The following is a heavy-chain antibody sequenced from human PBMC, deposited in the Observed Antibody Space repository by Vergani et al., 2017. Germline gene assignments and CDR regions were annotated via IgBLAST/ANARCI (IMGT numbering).Heavy chain of an antibody. J-gene: IGHJ6*02. CDR3: ARETDTGSSVSYNYYAMDV. D-gene: IGHD3-9*01. V-gene: IGHV3-11*04. Sequence: QVQLVESGGGLVKPGGSLRLSCAASGFTFSDHYMSWVRQAPGQGLEWISYMSSGDSIYYADSVKGRFTVSRDNTKNTLYLQLNSLRAEDTAVYYCARETDTGSSVSYNYYAMDVGGQGTTVSVSS. CDR2: MSSGDSI. CDR1: GFTFSDHY.